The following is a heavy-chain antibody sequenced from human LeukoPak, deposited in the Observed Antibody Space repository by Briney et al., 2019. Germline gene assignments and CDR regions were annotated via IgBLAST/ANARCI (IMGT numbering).Heavy chain of an antibody. CDR3: GAGRGELSAFHT. V-gene: IGHV4-59*01. D-gene: IGHD1-26*01. CDR2: IYYSGNT. CDR1: GGSISSYY. Sequence: SETLSLTCTVSGGSISSYYWSWIRQPSGKGLEWIGYIYYSGNTKYNPSLKSRVTISVDTSRNQFSLKLNSVTAADTAVYYCGAGRGELSAFHTWGQGTMVTVSS. J-gene: IGHJ3*02.